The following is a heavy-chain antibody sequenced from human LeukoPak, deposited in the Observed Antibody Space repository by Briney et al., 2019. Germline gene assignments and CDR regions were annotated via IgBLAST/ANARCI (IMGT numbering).Heavy chain of an antibody. V-gene: IGHV6-1*01. CDR1: GDSFSSNSAA. D-gene: IGHD5-24*01. Sequence: SHTLSLTCAISGDSFSSNSAAWNWHTQSPSRGLEWLGSTYYRSKWYNDYAVSVKSRITINPDTSKNQFSLQLNSVTPEDTAVYYCARSRRDGYNSPFDYWGQGTLVTVSS. CDR2: TYYRSKWYN. CDR3: ARSRRDGYNSPFDY. J-gene: IGHJ4*02.